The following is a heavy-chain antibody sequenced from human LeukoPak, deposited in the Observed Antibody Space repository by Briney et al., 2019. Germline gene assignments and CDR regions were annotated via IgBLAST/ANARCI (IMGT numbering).Heavy chain of an antibody. Sequence: ASVKVSCKASGYTFTSYGISWVRQAPGQGLEWMGWISEYNGNTNYAQKIQGRVTMTRDTSITTAYMELNRLTSDDTAVYYCARIIAGFDAFDIWGQGTMVPVSS. V-gene: IGHV1-18*01. CDR3: ARIIAGFDAFDI. J-gene: IGHJ3*02. CDR1: GYTFTSYG. D-gene: IGHD3-16*02. CDR2: ISEYNGNT.